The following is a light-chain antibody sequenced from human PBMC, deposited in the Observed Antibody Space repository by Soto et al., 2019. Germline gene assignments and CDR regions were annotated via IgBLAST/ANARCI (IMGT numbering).Light chain of an antibody. J-gene: IGLJ2*01. CDR2: NNN. CDR1: RSNIGSQV. V-gene: IGLV1-44*01. CDR3: ATWDDSLDGPV. Sequence: QPVLTQPPSASGAPGQRVTISCSGSRSNIGSQVVQWFQHLPGTAPKLLMQNNNERPSGVPDRFAGSKSGTSASLAITGLQFEDEGDYYFATWDDSLDGPVFGGGTKVTVL.